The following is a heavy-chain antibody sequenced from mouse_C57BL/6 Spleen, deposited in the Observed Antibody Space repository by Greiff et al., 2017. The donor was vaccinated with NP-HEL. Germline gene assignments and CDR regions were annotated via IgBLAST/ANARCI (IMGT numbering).Heavy chain of an antibody. J-gene: IGHJ1*03. CDR1: GFTFSSYA. CDR3: AREERSSGYLDV. CDR2: ISDGGSYT. D-gene: IGHD1-1*01. V-gene: IGHV5-4*01. Sequence: DVKLVESGGGLVKPGGSLKLSCAASGFTFSSYAMSWVRQTPEKRLEWVATISDGGSYTYYPDNVKGRFTISRDNAKNNLYLQMSHLKSEDTAMYYCAREERSSGYLDVWGTGTTVTVSS.